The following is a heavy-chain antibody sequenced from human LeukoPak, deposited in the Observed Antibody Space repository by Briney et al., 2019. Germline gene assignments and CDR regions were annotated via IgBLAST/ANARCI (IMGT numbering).Heavy chain of an antibody. CDR2: IYSGGST. Sequence: GGSLRLSCAASGFTVSSNYMSWVRQAPGKGLEWVSVIYSGGSTYYADSVKGRFTISRDNSKNTLYLQMNSLRAEDTAVYYCARATSRYYYDSRGYPYYFDYWGQGTLVTVSS. D-gene: IGHD3-22*01. CDR1: GFTVSSNY. CDR3: ARATSRYYYDSRGYPYYFDY. J-gene: IGHJ4*02. V-gene: IGHV3-66*01.